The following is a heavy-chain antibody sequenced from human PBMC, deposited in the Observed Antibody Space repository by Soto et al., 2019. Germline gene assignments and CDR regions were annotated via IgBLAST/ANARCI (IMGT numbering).Heavy chain of an antibody. Sequence: SVKVSCKASGGTFSSYAISWVRQAPGQGREWMGGIIPIFGTANYAQKFQGRVAITADESTSTAYMELSSLSSEDTAVYYCARAQDIVVVPAAPYYYGMDVWGQGTTVTVPS. V-gene: IGHV1-69*13. CDR2: IIPIFGTA. CDR1: GGTFSSYA. CDR3: ARAQDIVVVPAAPYYYGMDV. D-gene: IGHD2-2*01. J-gene: IGHJ6*02.